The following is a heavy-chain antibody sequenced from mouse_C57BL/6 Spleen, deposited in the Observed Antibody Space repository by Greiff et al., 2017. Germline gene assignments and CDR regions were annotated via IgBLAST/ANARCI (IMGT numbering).Heavy chain of an antibody. D-gene: IGHD2-3*01. CDR3: TRSRDGYYYYAMDY. J-gene: IGHJ4*01. Sequence: VQLQQSGAELVRPGASVTLSCKASGYTFTDYEMHWVKQTPVHGLEWIGAIDPETGGTAYNQKFKGKAILTADKSSSTAYMELRSLTSEDSAVYYCTRSRDGYYYYAMDYWGQGTSVTVSS. V-gene: IGHV1-15*01. CDR2: IDPETGGT. CDR1: GYTFTDYE.